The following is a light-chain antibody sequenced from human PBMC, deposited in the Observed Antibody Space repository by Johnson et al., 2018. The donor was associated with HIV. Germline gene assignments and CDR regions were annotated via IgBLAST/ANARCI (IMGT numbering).Light chain of an antibody. J-gene: IGLJ1*01. CDR2: ENN. CDR3: GTWDSSLSAGYV. Sequence: QSVLTQPPSVSAAPGQKVTISCSGSSSNIGNNYVSWYQQLPGTAPKLLIYENNKRPSGIPDRFSGSKSGTSAPLGITGFHTGDEADYYCGTWDSSLSAGYVFGTGTKVTVL. V-gene: IGLV1-51*02. CDR1: SSNIGNNY.